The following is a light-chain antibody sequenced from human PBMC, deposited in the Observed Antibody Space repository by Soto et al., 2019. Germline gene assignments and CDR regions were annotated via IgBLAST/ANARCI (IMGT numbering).Light chain of an antibody. J-gene: IGLJ3*02. CDR2: EVS. V-gene: IGLV2-14*01. CDR1: SSDVGGYNY. CDR3: SSYTSSSKGV. Sequence: QSALTQPASVSGSPGQSITISCTGTSSDVGGYNYVSWYQQHPGKAPKLMIYEVSNRPSGVSNRFSGSKSGNTASLTISVLQAEDEADYYCSSYTSSSKGVFGGGTKLTVL.